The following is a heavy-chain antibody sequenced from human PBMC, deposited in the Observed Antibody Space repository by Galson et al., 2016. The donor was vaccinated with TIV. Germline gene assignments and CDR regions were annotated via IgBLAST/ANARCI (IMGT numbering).Heavy chain of an antibody. D-gene: IGHD3-22*01. CDR1: GFTFSSYA. J-gene: IGHJ6*02. V-gene: IGHV3-23*01. CDR3: VKGPRRGFTYYYAMDV. CDR2: ISGGGGNI. Sequence: SLRLSCAASGFTFSSYAMTWVRQAPGKGLEWVTAISGGGGNIYYADSVKGRFTISRDNSKNTRYMQMNSLRAEDTAVYYCVKGPRRGFTYYYAMDVWGQGTTVTVSS.